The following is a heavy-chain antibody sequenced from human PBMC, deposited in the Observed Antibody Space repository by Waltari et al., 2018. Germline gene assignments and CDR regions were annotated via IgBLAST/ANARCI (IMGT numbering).Heavy chain of an antibody. V-gene: IGHV3-48*03. CDR3: ARQFAY. CDR1: GLGITENG. Sequence: EVHSVESGVDLVQPGGSVGPSCATPGLGITENGMSWVRQAPGKGLEWVSYISSSGTTISYADSVRGRFTISRDTANNSLFLQMNNLRADDTGVYYCARQFAYWGQGALVTVSS. J-gene: IGHJ4*02. CDR2: ISSSGTTI.